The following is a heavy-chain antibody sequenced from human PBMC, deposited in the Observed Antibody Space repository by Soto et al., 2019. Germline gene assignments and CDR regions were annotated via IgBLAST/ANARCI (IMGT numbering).Heavy chain of an antibody. CDR2: ISAYNGKT. D-gene: IGHD3-22*01. V-gene: IGHV1-18*01. CDR3: ARDRDSSGYYYYGMDV. J-gene: IGHJ6*02. CDR1: GYTFTSYG. Sequence: GASVKVSCKASGYTFTSYGISCVRQAPGQGLEWMGWISAYNGKTNYAQKLQGRVTMTTDTSTSTAYMELGSLRSDDTAVYYCARDRDSSGYYYYGMDVWGQGTTVTVSS.